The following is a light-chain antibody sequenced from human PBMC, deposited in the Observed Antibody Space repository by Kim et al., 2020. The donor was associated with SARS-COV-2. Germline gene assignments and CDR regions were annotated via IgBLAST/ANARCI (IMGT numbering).Light chain of an antibody. J-gene: IGLJ2*01. CDR3: QSYDSSLNVVV. CDR1: STNIGAGYD. Sequence: RVTITCARRSTNIGAGYDVHWYRQLPGPAPKLLIYRNNNRPSGVPARFSGSKSGTSASLAITGLQAEDEADYYCQSYDSSLNVVVFGGGTQLTVL. V-gene: IGLV1-40*01. CDR2: RNN.